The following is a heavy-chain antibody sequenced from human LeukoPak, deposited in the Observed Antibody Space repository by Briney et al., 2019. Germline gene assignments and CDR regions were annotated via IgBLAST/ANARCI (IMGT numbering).Heavy chain of an antibody. CDR1: WYTLTGYY. D-gene: IGHD6-6*01. Sequence: SVEGSCKGSWYTLTGYYIHWVRQGPGQGAVWIGWVKLNSGGTSYAQKFQGRVTMTRDTSITSAYMELSSLRSDDTAVYYCARAGHGATSVGEYMNDYWGQGTLVTVSS. V-gene: IGHV1-2*02. CDR2: VKLNSGGT. CDR3: ARAGHGATSVGEYMNDY. J-gene: IGHJ4*02.